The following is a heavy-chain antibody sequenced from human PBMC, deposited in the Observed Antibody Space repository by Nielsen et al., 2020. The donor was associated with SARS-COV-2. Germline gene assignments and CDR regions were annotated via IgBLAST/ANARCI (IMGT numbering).Heavy chain of an antibody. CDR3: ARASPAEDAFDI. CDR2: IYYSGST. J-gene: IGHJ3*02. V-gene: IGHV4-59*01. Sequence: WIRQPPGKGLEWIGYIYYSGSTNYNPSLKSRVTISVDTSKNQFSLKLSSVTAADTAVYCCARASPAEDAFDIWGQGTMVTVSS.